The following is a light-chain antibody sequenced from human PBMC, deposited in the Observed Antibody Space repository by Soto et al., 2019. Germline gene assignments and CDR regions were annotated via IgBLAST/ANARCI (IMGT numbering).Light chain of an antibody. J-gene: IGLJ1*01. V-gene: IGLV3-1*01. CDR1: KLGNKY. CDR3: QAWDSSADV. Sequence: SYELTQPPSVSVSPGQTAVITCSGDKLGNKYASWYQQKPGQSPVLVIYQDTKRPSGIPERFSGSNSGNTATLTISGTQAMDEADYYCQAWDSSADVFGTGTKLT. CDR2: QDT.